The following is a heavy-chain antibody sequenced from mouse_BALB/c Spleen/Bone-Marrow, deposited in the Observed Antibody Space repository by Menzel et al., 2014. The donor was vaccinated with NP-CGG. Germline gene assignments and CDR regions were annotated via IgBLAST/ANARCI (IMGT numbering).Heavy chain of an antibody. J-gene: IGHJ2*01. CDR1: GFDFSRYW. Sequence: EVNVEESGGGLVQPGGSLRLSCAASGFDFSRYWMSWVRQAPGKGLEWIGEINPDSSTINYTPSLKDKFIISRDNAKNTLYLQMSKVRSEDTALYYCARNGYYGYSDYWGQGTTLTVSS. V-gene: IGHV4-1*02. CDR3: ARNGYYGYSDY. D-gene: IGHD2-1*01. CDR2: INPDSSTI.